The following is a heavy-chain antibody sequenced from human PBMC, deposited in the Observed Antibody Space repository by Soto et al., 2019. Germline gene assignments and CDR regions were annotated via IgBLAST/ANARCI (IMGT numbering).Heavy chain of an antibody. V-gene: IGHV3-23*01. CDR2: ISGNGGST. Sequence: HPGGSLRLSCAASGFTFSDYPMHWVRQAPGKGLEWVSAISGNGGSTFYADSVKGRVTIFRDNSKNGVYLQMNSLRAEDTAVYYCAGGYCSSTSCPDGGYFEYWGQGILVTVSS. CDR3: AGGYCSSTSCPDGGYFEY. J-gene: IGHJ4*02. D-gene: IGHD2-2*01. CDR1: GFTFSDYP.